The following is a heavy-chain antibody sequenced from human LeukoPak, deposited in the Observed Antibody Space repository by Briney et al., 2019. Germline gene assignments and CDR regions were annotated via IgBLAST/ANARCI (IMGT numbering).Heavy chain of an antibody. CDR3: TVVNYGSGSYPLGY. Sequence: GGSLRLSCAASRFTFSHAWMSWVRQAPGKGLEWVGRIKNKPDGGTTDYAAPVQGRFTISRDDSKNTLSLQMNSLKAEDTAVYYCTVVNYGSGSYPLGYWGQGTLVTVSS. CDR2: IKNKPDGGTT. D-gene: IGHD3-10*01. CDR1: RFTFSHAW. J-gene: IGHJ4*02. V-gene: IGHV3-15*01.